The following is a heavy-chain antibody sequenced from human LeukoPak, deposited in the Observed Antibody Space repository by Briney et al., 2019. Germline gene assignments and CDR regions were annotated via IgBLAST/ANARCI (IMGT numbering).Heavy chain of an antibody. D-gene: IGHD3-3*01. J-gene: IGHJ5*02. V-gene: IGHV1-8*01. CDR2: VNPNSGNT. CDR1: GYTFTSYD. Sequence: GASVKVSCKASGYTFTSYDINWVRQATGQGLEWMGWVNPNSGNTGYAQKFQGRVTMTRNTSISTAYMELSSLRSEDTAVYYCARGSRITIFGVVRYGDNWFDPWGQGTLVTVSS. CDR3: ARGSRITIFGVVRYGDNWFDP.